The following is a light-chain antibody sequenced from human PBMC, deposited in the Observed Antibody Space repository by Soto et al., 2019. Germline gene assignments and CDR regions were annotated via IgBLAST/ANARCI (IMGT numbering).Light chain of an antibody. CDR1: SSDVVGYNY. V-gene: IGLV2-14*01. Sequence: QSALTQPASVSGSPGQSITISCSGTSSDVVGYNYVSWYQQLPGKAPKLMIYEVSNRPSGVSNRFSGSKSGNTASLTISGLQAEDEADYYCSSYTTSSTRVFGGGTKLTVL. CDR3: SSYTTSSTRV. CDR2: EVS. J-gene: IGLJ2*01.